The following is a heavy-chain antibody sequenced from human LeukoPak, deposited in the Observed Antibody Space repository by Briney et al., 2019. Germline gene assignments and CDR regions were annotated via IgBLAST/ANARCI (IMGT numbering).Heavy chain of an antibody. Sequence: PSETLSLTCTVSGGSISTSYYWSWIRQPPGKGLEWLGYIYHSGNTNCSPSLKSRVTISVDPSNNQFSLKLNSVTAADTALYYCAGTPIASTGTLFYWGLGTLVTVSS. D-gene: IGHD6-13*01. V-gene: IGHV4-59*01. CDR2: IYHSGNT. CDR3: AGTPIASTGTLFY. J-gene: IGHJ4*02. CDR1: GGSISTSYY.